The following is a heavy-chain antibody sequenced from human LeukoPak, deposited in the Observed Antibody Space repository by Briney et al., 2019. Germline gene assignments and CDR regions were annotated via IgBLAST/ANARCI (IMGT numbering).Heavy chain of an antibody. Sequence: GESLKISCQGSGYSFTSYWIGWVRQMPGKGLEWMGIIYPGDSDTRYSPSFQGQVTISADKSISTAYLQWSSLKASDTAMYYCARQTPYYYGSGSYLPDYWGQGTLVTVSS. CDR3: ARQTPYYYGSGSYLPDY. V-gene: IGHV5-51*01. CDR2: IYPGDSDT. J-gene: IGHJ4*02. D-gene: IGHD3-10*01. CDR1: GYSFTSYW.